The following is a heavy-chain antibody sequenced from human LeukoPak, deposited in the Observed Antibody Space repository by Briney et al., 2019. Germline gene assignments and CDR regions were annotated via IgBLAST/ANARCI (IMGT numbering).Heavy chain of an antibody. CDR1: GGSISSGDYY. V-gene: IGHV4-30-4*02. J-gene: IGHJ4*02. D-gene: IGHD6-19*01. Sequence: PSETLSLTCTVSGGSISSGDYYWSWIRQPPGKGLEWIGYIYYSGSTYYNPSLKSRVTISVDTSKNQFSLKLSSVTAADTAVYYCASGAVAGAYFDYWGQGTLVTVSS. CDR3: ASGAVAGAYFDY. CDR2: IYYSGST.